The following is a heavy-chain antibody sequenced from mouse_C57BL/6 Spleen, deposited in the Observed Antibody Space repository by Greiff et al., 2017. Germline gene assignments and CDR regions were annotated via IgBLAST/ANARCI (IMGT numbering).Heavy chain of an antibody. V-gene: IGHV5-4*01. CDR1: GFTFSSYA. CDR3: AREHYSNYIRFAY. D-gene: IGHD2-5*01. CDR2: ISDGGSYT. Sequence: EVQVVESGGGLVKPGGSLKLSCAASGFTFSSYAMSWVRQTPEKRLEWVATISDGGSYTYYPDNVKGRFTISRDNAKNNLYLQMSHLKSEDTAMYYCAREHYSNYIRFAYWGQGTLVTVSA. J-gene: IGHJ3*01.